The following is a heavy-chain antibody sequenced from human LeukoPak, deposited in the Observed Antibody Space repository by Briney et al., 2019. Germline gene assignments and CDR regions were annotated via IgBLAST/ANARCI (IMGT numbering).Heavy chain of an antibody. V-gene: IGHV3-66*01. D-gene: IGHD4-17*01. Sequence: AGSLRLSCAASGFTVSSNYMSWVRQAPGKGLEWVSVIYSGGSTYYADSVKGRFTISRDNSKNTLYLQMNSLRADDTAVYYCARVRDGDYYDYWGQGTQVTVSS. CDR2: IYSGGST. CDR1: GFTVSSNY. CDR3: ARVRDGDYYDY. J-gene: IGHJ4*02.